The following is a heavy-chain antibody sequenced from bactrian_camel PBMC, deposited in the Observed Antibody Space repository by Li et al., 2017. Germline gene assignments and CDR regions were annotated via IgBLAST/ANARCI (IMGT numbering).Heavy chain of an antibody. Sequence: HVQLVESGGGSVQAGGSLRLSCAAYGYTYSSRYAMAWFRQAPGSEREGVATIYTHDSTPTYASTMKARFTISQDKDKKTVYLQMNSLLTSITTGATGPRSPSP. CDR1: GYTYSSRYA. V-gene: IGHV3S26*01. CDR2: IYTHDSTP. J-gene: IGHJ4*01.